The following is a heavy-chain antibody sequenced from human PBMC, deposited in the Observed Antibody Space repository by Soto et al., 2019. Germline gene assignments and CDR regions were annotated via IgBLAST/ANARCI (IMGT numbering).Heavy chain of an antibody. Sequence: PGGSLRLSCAASGFTFSSYGMHWVRQAPGKGLEWVAVIWYDGSNKYYADSVKGRFTISRDNSKNTLYLQMNSLRAEDTAVYYCAREGIDNWNGLGYWGQGTLVTVSS. D-gene: IGHD1-20*01. CDR3: AREGIDNWNGLGY. V-gene: IGHV3-33*01. J-gene: IGHJ4*02. CDR2: IWYDGSNK. CDR1: GFTFSSYG.